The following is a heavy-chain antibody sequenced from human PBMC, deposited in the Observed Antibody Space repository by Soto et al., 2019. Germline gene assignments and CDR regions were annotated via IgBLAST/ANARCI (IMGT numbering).Heavy chain of an antibody. CDR2: ISYDGTNE. V-gene: IGHV3-30*18. Sequence: QVQLVESGGGVVQPGRSLRLSCAASGFTFSNYAMFWARQPPGKGLECIAVISYDGTNEYYVDSVKGRFTISRDNSKNTLYLQMNSLRAEDTAVYYWAKDATSAPAAVFLPGDYGGQGTLVAVSS. D-gene: IGHD2-2*01. CDR3: AKDATSAPAAVFLPGDY. J-gene: IGHJ4*02. CDR1: GFTFSNYA.